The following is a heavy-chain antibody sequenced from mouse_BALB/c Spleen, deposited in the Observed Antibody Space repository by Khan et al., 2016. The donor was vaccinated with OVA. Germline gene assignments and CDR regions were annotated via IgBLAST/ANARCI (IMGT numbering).Heavy chain of an antibody. V-gene: IGHV3-6*02. CDR3: ARERFDGNYFDY. CDR1: GYSITSGYY. D-gene: IGHD2-1*01. Sequence: EVELVESGPGLVKPSQSLSLTCSVTGYSITSGYYWNWIRQSPGNKLEWMGYIRYDGSNNYNPSLKNRISITRDTSKNPFFLTLNSLTTEDTATYYCARERFDGNYFDYWGQVSTLTVSS. J-gene: IGHJ2*01. CDR2: IRYDGSN.